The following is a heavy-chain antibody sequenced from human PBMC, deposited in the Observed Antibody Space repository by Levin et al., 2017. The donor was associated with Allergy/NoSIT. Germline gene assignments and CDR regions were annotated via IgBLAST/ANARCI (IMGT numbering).Heavy chain of an antibody. CDR3: ARGRKMSGSRNFFDP. V-gene: IGHV3-21*04. Sequence: GGSLRLSCAASGFTFSSHSMVWVRQAPGKGLECVSSISSTSTYIFYADSVNGRFTVTRDNANSSVFLQMNSLKAADTAVYYCARGRKMSGSRNFFDPWSQGILVTVSS. CDR1: GFTFSSHS. CDR2: ISSTSTYI. D-gene: IGHD5-12*01. J-gene: IGHJ5*02.